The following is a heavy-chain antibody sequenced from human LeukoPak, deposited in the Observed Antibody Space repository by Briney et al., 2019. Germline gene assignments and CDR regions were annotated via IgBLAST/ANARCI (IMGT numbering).Heavy chain of an antibody. CDR2: INPNSGGT. D-gene: IGHD3-10*01. Sequence: ASVKVSCKASGYTFTGYYMHWVRQAPGQGLEWMGRINPNSGGTNYAQKFQGRVTMTRDTSISTAYMELSRLRSDDTAVYYCARDRTESSLSITMVRGVPIPQHNWFDPWGQGTLVTVSS. V-gene: IGHV1-2*06. J-gene: IGHJ5*02. CDR1: GYTFTGYY. CDR3: ARDRTESSLSITMVRGVPIPQHNWFDP.